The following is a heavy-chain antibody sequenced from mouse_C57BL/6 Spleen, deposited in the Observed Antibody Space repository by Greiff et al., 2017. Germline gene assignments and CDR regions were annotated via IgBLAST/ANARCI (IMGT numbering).Heavy chain of an antibody. CDR2: IDPSDSET. CDR3: ARRSYWDVDYFDY. CDR1: GYTFTSYW. V-gene: IGHV1-52*01. D-gene: IGHD4-1*01. Sequence: QVQLQQPGAELVRPGSSVKLSCKASGYTFTSYWMHWVKQRPIQGLEWIGNIDPSDSETHYNQKFKDKATLTVDKSSSTAYMQRSSLTSEDSAVYYCARRSYWDVDYFDYWGQGTTLTVSS. J-gene: IGHJ2*01.